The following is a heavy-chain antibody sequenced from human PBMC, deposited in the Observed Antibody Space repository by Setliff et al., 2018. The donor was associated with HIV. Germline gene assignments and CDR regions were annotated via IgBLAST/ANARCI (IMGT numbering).Heavy chain of an antibody. CDR2: IFYSGST. D-gene: IGHD3-22*01. J-gene: IGHJ4*02. CDR3: ARGRYFDGSGLPFDH. V-gene: IGHV4-39*07. CDR1: GGSINRSPYY. Sequence: SETLSLTCTVSGGSINRSPYYWGWIRQPPGKGLEWIASIFYSGSTYHNPSLKSRVTISVDTANNQFSLNLTSVTAADTAVYYCARGRYFDGSGLPFDHWGQGILVTVSS.